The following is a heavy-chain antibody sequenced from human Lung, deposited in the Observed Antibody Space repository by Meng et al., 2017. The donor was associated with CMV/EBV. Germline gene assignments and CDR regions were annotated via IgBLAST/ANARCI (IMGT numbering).Heavy chain of an antibody. D-gene: IGHD2-2*01. CDR1: GFTFSSYE. CDR3: ASLKDIVVVPAAKGSKYYYYGMDV. Sequence: GGSXRLXCAASGFTFSSYEMNWVRQAPGKGLEWVSYISSSGSTIYYADSVKGRFTISRDNAKNSLYLQMNSLRAEDTAVYYCASLKDIVVVPAAKGSKYYYYGMDVWXQGNXVTVSS. J-gene: IGHJ6*02. V-gene: IGHV3-48*03. CDR2: ISSSGSTI.